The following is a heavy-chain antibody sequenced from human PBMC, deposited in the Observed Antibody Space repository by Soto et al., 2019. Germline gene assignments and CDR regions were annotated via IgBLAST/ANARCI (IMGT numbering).Heavy chain of an antibody. Sequence: GGYLRVSWAASGFTLSRYWMSWVRQAPGKGLEWVANIKQDGSEKYYVDSVKGRFTISRDNAKNSLYLQMNSLRAEDTAVYYCSRDLAGIAAPYYY. D-gene: IGHD6-6*01. V-gene: IGHV3-7*03. CDR2: IKQDGSEK. CDR3: SRDLAGIAAPYYY. CDR1: GFTLSRYW. J-gene: IGHJ6*01.